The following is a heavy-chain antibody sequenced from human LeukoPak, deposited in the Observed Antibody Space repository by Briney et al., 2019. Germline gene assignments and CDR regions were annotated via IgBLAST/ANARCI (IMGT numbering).Heavy chain of an antibody. CDR2: IYNSVNT. Sequence: SETLSLTCTVSGGSISTTTYYWAWIRQSPGKGLEWIGSIYNSVNTYYNPSLKSRVTISVDTSKNQFSPKLISVTAADTAVYYCARYIGGSGTYYFDHWGQGTLVTVSS. CDR3: ARYIGGSGTYYFDH. J-gene: IGHJ4*02. V-gene: IGHV4-39*01. CDR1: GGSISTTTYY. D-gene: IGHD1-26*01.